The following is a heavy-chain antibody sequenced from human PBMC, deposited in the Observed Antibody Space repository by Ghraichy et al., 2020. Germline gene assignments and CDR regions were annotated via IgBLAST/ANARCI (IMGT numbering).Heavy chain of an antibody. V-gene: IGHV4-34*01. CDR1: GGSFSGYY. CDR3: ARRVGGSGWTFDY. D-gene: IGHD6-19*01. J-gene: IGHJ4*02. Sequence: SETLSLTCAVYGGSFSGYYWSWIRQPPGKGLEWIGEINHSGSTNYNPSLKSRVTISVDTSKNQFSLKLSSVTAADTAVYYCARRVGGSGWTFDYWGQGTLVTVSS. CDR2: INHSGST.